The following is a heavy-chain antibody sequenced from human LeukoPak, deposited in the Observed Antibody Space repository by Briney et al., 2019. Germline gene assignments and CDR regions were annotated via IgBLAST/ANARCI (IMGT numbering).Heavy chain of an antibody. CDR2: IKQDETEK. D-gene: IGHD2-8*01. CDR3: ARGFYFSMTELYYLDL. CDR1: GLNFRSFW. Sequence: GGSLRLSCAGSGLNFRSFWMSWVRQAPGKGLEWVANIKQDETEKFYVDSVKGRFTISRDNAKNSLYLQMNSLRVEDSAVYYCARGFYFSMTELYYLDLWGRGTLVTVSS. V-gene: IGHV3-7*04. J-gene: IGHJ2*01.